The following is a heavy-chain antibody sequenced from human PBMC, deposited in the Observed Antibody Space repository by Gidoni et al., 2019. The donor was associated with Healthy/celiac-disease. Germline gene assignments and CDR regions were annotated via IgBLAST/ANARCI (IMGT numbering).Heavy chain of an antibody. D-gene: IGHD6-6*01. V-gene: IGHV1-8*01. CDR3: ARDPPRIAARPASGNY. Sequence: QVQLVQSGAEVKKPGASVKVSCKGSGYTFTSYDINWVRQATGQGLEWMGWMNPNSGNTGYAQKFQGRVTMTRNTSISTAYMELSSLRSEDTAVYYCARDPPRIAARPASGNYWGQGTLVTVSS. CDR1: GYTFTSYD. J-gene: IGHJ4*02. CDR2: MNPNSGNT.